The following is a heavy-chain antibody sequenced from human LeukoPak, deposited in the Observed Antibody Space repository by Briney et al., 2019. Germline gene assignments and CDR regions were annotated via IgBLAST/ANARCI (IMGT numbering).Heavy chain of an antibody. CDR2: LSYDGSNK. CDR3: AKEKQYRYGFEAYYFDH. CDR1: GFPFSSYG. Sequence: GGSLRLYCAASGFPFSSYGMHWVRQAPGKGLEWVAVLSYDGSNKYYADSVKGRLTISRDTSMNTLYLQMNSLRAEDTAVYYCAKEKQYRYGFEAYYFDHWGQGTLVTVSS. D-gene: IGHD5-18*01. J-gene: IGHJ4*02. V-gene: IGHV3-30*18.